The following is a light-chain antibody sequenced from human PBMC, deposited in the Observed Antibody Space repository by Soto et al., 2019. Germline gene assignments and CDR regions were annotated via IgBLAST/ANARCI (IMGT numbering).Light chain of an antibody. CDR1: QGISNY. CDR2: AAS. J-gene: IGKJ1*01. CDR3: QKYFGT. Sequence: DIQMTQSPSSLSASVGDRVTITCRASQGISNYLAWYQQKPGKVPKLLIYAASTLQSGVPSRFSGSGSGTDFTLTISSLQPEDVATYYCQKYFGTFGQGTKVEIK. V-gene: IGKV1-27*01.